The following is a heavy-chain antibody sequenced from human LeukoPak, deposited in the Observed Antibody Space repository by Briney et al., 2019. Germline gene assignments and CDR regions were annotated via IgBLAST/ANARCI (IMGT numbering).Heavy chain of an antibody. CDR2: ISYDGSNK. D-gene: IGHD1-1*01. Sequence: PGGSLRLSCAASGFTFSSYGMHWVRQAPGKGLEWVAVISYDGSNKYYADSVKGRFTISRDNSKNTLYLQMNSLRAEDTAVYYCAKTWRGYWGQGTLVTVSS. CDR3: AKTWRGY. CDR1: GFTFSSYG. V-gene: IGHV3-30*18. J-gene: IGHJ4*02.